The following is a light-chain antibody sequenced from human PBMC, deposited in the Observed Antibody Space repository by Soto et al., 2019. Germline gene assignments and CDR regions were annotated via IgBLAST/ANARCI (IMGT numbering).Light chain of an antibody. CDR1: QSVNNNF. Sequence: ETVLTQSPGTLSLSAGERATVSWRASQSVNNNFLAWYQLRPGQAPRLLISGASSRATGIPDRISGSGSGTDFTLTITRVEPEDSAMYYCQHYVGSPTFGQGTKVDI. V-gene: IGKV3-20*01. CDR3: QHYVGSPT. CDR2: GAS. J-gene: IGKJ1*01.